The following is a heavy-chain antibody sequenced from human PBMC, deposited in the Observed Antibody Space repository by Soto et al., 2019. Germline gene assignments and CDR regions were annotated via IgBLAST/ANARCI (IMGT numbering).Heavy chain of an antibody. CDR2: IYWDDDK. D-gene: IGHD2-2*01. V-gene: IGHV2-5*02. Sequence: QITLTESGPTLVKPTQTLTLTCTFSGFSLSADGVGVAWIRQPPGKALEWLALIYWDDDKRYSPSLKNRLTITKNTPKXXVVLTMTNMDPVDTATYYCAHAYGGTSWPNDAFDVWGQGTVVTVSS. J-gene: IGHJ3*01. CDR1: GFSLSADGVG. CDR3: AHAYGGTSWPNDAFDV.